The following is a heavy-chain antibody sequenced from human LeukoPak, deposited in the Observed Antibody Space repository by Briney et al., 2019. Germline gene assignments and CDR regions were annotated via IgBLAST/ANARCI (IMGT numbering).Heavy chain of an antibody. CDR2: IKQDGSEK. CDR3: ARELVVVGATTPDY. D-gene: IGHD1-26*01. CDR1: GFTFSSYW. Sequence: GGSLRLSCAASGFTFSSYWMSWVRQAPGKGLEWVANIKQDGSEKYYVDSVKGRFTISRDNAKNSLYLQMNSLRAEDTAVYYCARELVVVGATTPDYWGQGTLVTVSS. V-gene: IGHV3-7*01. J-gene: IGHJ4*02.